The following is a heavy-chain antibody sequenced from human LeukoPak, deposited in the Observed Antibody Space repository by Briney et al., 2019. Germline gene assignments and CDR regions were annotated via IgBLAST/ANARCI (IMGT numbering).Heavy chain of an antibody. D-gene: IGHD6-13*01. V-gene: IGHV3-53*01. CDR3: ARLTPAAGRLYFVD. J-gene: IGHJ4*02. CDR2: LYNTGNT. Sequence: GGSLRLSCAASGFTVNINYLSWVRQAAWRWLGWVSTLYNTGNTYYANSVKGRFSISRDNSKNTLFLQMNSLRAEDTAVYYCARLTPAAGRLYFVDWGPGTLVTVSS. CDR1: GFTVNINY.